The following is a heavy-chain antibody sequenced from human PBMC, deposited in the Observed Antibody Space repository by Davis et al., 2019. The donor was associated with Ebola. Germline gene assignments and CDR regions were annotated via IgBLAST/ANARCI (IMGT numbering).Heavy chain of an antibody. CDR2: ISAYNGNT. Sequence: ASVKVSCKASGYTFTSYYMHWVRQAPGQGLEWMGWISAYNGNTNYAQKLQGRVTMTTDTSTSTAYMELRSLRSDDTAVYYCAYEYYGSGSPGAFDIWGQGTMVTVSS. CDR3: AYEYYGSGSPGAFDI. J-gene: IGHJ3*02. V-gene: IGHV1-18*04. CDR1: GYTFTSYY. D-gene: IGHD3-10*01.